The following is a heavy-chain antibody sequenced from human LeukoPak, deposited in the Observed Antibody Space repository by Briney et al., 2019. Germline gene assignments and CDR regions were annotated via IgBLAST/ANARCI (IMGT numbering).Heavy chain of an antibody. CDR3: AKDYFYGGGGYMDV. J-gene: IGHJ6*03. Sequence: TGGSLRLSCAASGFTFNTYGMHWVRQAPGKGLEWVAFIQYDGRNEYYGDSVKGRFTISRDNSRKMLYLQMNSLTAEDTAVYYWAKDYFYGGGGYMDVWGKGTTVTVSS. D-gene: IGHD3-10*01. CDR2: IQYDGRNE. V-gene: IGHV3-30*02. CDR1: GFTFNTYG.